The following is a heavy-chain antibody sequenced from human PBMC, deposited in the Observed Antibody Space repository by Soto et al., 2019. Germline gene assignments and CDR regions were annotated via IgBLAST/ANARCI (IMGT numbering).Heavy chain of an antibody. CDR2: IFSNDEK. V-gene: IGHV2-26*04. D-gene: IGHD6-13*01. Sequence: QVTVKESGPVLVKPTETLTLTCTVSGFSLSNAGLGVSWIRQPPGKALEWLAHIFSNDEKSYSTSLKSRLTISKDTSKSQMVLIMTNMDPVDTATYYCASTYSTTCYWFDPWGQGTLVTVSS. J-gene: IGHJ5*02. CDR1: GFSLSNAGLG. CDR3: ASTYSTTCYWFDP.